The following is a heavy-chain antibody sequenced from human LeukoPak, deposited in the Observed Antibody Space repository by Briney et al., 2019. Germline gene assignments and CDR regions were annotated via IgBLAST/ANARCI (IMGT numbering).Heavy chain of an antibody. V-gene: IGHV4-39*01. CDR1: GGSISSSSYY. CDR2: IYYSGST. CDR3: ARRIAAAGTLDY. Sequence: PSETLSLTCTVSGGSISSSSYYWGWIRQPPGKGLEWIGSIYYSGSTYYNPSLKSRVTISVDTSKNQFSLKLSSVTAADTAVYYCARRIAAAGTLDYWGQGTLVTVSS. D-gene: IGHD6-13*01. J-gene: IGHJ4*02.